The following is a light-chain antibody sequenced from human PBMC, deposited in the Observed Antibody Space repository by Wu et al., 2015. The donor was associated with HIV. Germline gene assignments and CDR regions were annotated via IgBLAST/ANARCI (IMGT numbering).Light chain of an antibody. Sequence: DIQMTQSPSSLSASVGDRVTITCRASQTIRSNLNWYQQKPGTAPKLLIYSASSLQSGVPSRFSGSGSGTDFTLTISSLQPEDFASYYCHQSYSPSPYTFGQGTKLEIK. CDR1: QTIRSN. V-gene: IGKV1-39*01. CDR2: SAS. J-gene: IGKJ2*01. CDR3: HQSYSPSPYT.